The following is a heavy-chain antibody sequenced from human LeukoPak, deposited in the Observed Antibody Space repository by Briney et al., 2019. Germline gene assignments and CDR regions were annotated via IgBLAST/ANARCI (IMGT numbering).Heavy chain of an antibody. V-gene: IGHV4-59*01. Sequence: SETLSLTCTVSGDSISSYYWHWIRQPPGKGLEWIGYIYHSGSTNYNPSLKSRVTISGDTSKNQLSLKLTSVTAADTAVYYCARAAWCGSNCYYYFDYWGQGIQVTVSS. CDR1: GDSISSYY. CDR3: ARAAWCGSNCYYYFDY. J-gene: IGHJ4*02. D-gene: IGHD2-15*01. CDR2: IYHSGST.